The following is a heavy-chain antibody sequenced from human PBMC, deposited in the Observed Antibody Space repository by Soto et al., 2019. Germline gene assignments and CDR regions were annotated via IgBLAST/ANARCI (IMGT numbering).Heavy chain of an antibody. CDR3: AKAREWDWNYESYYYYYGMDV. Sequence: GGSLRLSCAASGFTFSSYGMHWVRQAPGKGLEWVAVISYDGSNKYYADSVKGRFTISRDNSKNTLYLQMNSLRAEDTAVYYCAKAREWDWNYESYYYYYGMDVWGQGTTVTVSS. V-gene: IGHV3-30*18. D-gene: IGHD1-7*01. CDR1: GFTFSSYG. J-gene: IGHJ6*02. CDR2: ISYDGSNK.